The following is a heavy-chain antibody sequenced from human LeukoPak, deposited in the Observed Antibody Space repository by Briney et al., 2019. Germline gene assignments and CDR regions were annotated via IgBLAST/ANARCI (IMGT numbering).Heavy chain of an antibody. J-gene: IGHJ4*02. CDR3: ARGSIVGATFDYFDY. CDR1: GYTFTGYY. D-gene: IGHD1-26*01. CDR2: IKPNSGGT. Sequence: ASVKVSCKASGYTFTGYYIHWVRQAPGQVLEWMGWIKPNSGGTNYAQKFQGRVTMTRDTSISTAYMELSRLRSDDTAVYYCARGSIVGATFDYFDYWGQGTLVTVSS. V-gene: IGHV1-2*02.